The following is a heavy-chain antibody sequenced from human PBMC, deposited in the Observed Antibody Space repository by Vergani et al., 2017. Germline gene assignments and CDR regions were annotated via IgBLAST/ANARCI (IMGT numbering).Heavy chain of an antibody. Sequence: EVQLVQSGAEVKKPGESLKISCNGSGYSFTSYWIGWVRQMPGKGLEWMGIIFPGDSDTRYSPSFQGQVTISGDKSISTAYLQWSSLKASDSAMYYCARSADSRGYYDVFDIWGQGTMVTVSS. J-gene: IGHJ3*02. V-gene: IGHV5-51*01. CDR3: ARSADSRGYYDVFDI. D-gene: IGHD3-22*01. CDR1: GYSFTSYW. CDR2: IFPGDSDT.